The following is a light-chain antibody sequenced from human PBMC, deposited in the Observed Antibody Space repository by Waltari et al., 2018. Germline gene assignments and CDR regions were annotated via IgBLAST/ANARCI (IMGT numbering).Light chain of an antibody. V-gene: IGKV1-27*01. CDR1: RGVGNE. Sequence: DIQMTQSPSSLSASVGDRVTVTCRASRGVGNELSWYQQKPGKAPTLLIYGASSLQTGVSSRFSGSGSGTDFTLIIHRLQAEDVATYYCQQDYTTPWTFGQGTKVDI. CDR3: QQDYTTPWT. CDR2: GAS. J-gene: IGKJ1*01.